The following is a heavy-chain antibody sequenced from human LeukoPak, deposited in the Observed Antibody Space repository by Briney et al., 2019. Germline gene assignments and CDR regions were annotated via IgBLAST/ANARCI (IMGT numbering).Heavy chain of an antibody. Sequence: GASVKVSCKASAYTFTGYYMHWVRQAPGQGLEWMGRINPNSGGTNYAQKFQGRVTMTRDTSISTAYMELSRLRSDDTAVYYCARSGIAAAGTPQGIYYYYYMDVWGKGTTVTVSS. J-gene: IGHJ6*03. CDR3: ARSGIAAAGTPQGIYYYYYMDV. CDR1: AYTFTGYY. V-gene: IGHV1-2*06. CDR2: INPNSGGT. D-gene: IGHD6-13*01.